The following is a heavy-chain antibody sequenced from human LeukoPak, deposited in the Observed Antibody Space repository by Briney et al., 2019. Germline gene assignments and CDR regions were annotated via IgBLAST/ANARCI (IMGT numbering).Heavy chain of an antibody. CDR2: MNPNSGNT. J-gene: IGHJ3*02. Sequence: ASVKVSCKASGYTFTYRYLHWVRQAPGQALEWMGWMNPNSGNTGYAQKFQGRVTMTRNTSISTAYMELSSLRSEDTAVYYCAQTFFPRHAFDIWGQGTMVTVSS. D-gene: IGHD3-3*01. V-gene: IGHV1-8*02. CDR1: GYTFTYRY. CDR3: AQTFFPRHAFDI.